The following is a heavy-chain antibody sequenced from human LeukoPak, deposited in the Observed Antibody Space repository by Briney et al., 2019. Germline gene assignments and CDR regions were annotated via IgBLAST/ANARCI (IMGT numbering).Heavy chain of an antibody. CDR3: AKTTGYSSGWFDSYFDY. Sequence: PGGSLRLSCAASGFTFSSYGMHWVRQAPGKGLEWVAVIWYDGSNKYYADSAKGRFTISRDNSKNTLYLQMNSLRAEDTAVYYCAKTTGYSSGWFDSYFDYWGQGTLVTVSS. CDR2: IWYDGSNK. CDR1: GFTFSSYG. D-gene: IGHD6-19*01. V-gene: IGHV3-33*06. J-gene: IGHJ4*02.